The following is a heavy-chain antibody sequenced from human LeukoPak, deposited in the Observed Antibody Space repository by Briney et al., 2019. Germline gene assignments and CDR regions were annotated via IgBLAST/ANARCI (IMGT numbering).Heavy chain of an antibody. CDR3: ARDHRYESSGYYYYYGMDV. J-gene: IGHJ6*02. D-gene: IGHD3-22*01. CDR1: GYTFTSYG. Sequence: ASVRVSCKASGYTFTSYGIHWVRQAPGQRLEWMGWINAGNGNTKYSENFQGRVTITRDTYASTVYMELSSLRSEDTAVYYCARDHRYESSGYYYYYGMDVWGQGTTVTVSS. V-gene: IGHV1-3*01. CDR2: INAGNGNT.